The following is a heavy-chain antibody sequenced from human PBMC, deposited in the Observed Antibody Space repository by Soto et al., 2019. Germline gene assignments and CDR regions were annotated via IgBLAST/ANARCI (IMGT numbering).Heavy chain of an antibody. V-gene: IGHV3-23*01. J-gene: IGHJ4*02. CDR1: GFNFGDYT. CDR2: ISGGGGNS. D-gene: IGHD6-19*01. CDR3: ATETFGVGWTLDF. Sequence: QLLESGGGLVQPGGSRRLSCAASGFNFGDYTMTWVRQAPGKGLVWISTISGGGGNSYYADVVKGRFTITRDNSKNTLCLQRNSLKGEDTALYYCATETFGVGWTLDFWGQGTLVTVSS.